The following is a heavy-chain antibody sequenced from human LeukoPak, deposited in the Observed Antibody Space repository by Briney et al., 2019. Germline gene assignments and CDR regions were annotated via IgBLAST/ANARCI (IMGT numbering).Heavy chain of an antibody. D-gene: IGHD4-17*01. V-gene: IGHV1-24*01. CDR2: FDPEDGET. J-gene: IGHJ4*02. CDR3: ATLLLNDYGNYYFDY. Sequence: ASVKVSCKVSGYTLTELSMHWVRQAPGKGLEWMGGFDPEDGETIYAQKFRGRVTMTEDTSTDTAYMELSSLRSEDTAVYYCATLLLNDYGNYYFDYWGQGTLVTVSS. CDR1: GYTLTELS.